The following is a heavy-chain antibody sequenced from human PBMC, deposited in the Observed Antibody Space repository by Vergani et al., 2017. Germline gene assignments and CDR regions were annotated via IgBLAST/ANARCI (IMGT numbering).Heavy chain of an antibody. D-gene: IGHD6-13*01. CDR3: ARGGYSSSWTFDY. CDR1: GGTFSSYT. CDR2: IIPILGIA. V-gene: IGHV1-69*02. Sequence: QVQLVQSGAEVKKPGSSVKVSCKASGGTFSSYTISWVRQAPGQGLEWMGRIIPILGIANYAQKFQGRVTITADESTSTAYMELSSLRSEDTAVYYCARGGYSSSWTFDYWGQGTLVTVSS. J-gene: IGHJ4*02.